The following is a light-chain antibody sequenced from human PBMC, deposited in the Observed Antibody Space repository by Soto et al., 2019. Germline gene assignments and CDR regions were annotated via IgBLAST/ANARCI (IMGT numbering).Light chain of an antibody. CDR3: QQYGSLGT. J-gene: IGKJ1*01. CDR2: GAS. Sequence: VLKHSLCMLSLSQGQRATLSRRASQSVSNNYLAGYRQKPCQAPRLLIYGASNRATGIPDRFSGSGSGTDFTLTISRLEPEDFAVYYCQQYGSLGTVGQGTKVDIK. V-gene: IGKV3-20*01. CDR1: QSVSNNY.